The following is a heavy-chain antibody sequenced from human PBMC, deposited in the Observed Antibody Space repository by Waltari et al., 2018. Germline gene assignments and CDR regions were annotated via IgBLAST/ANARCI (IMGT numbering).Heavy chain of an antibody. J-gene: IGHJ6*02. CDR2: ISSSSSTI. V-gene: IGHV3-48*01. CDR3: ASSKMVRGVIIKYYGMDV. D-gene: IGHD3-10*01. CDR1: GFTFSSYS. Sequence: EVQLVESGGGLVQPGGSLRLSCAASGFTFSSYSMNWVRQAPGQGLEWVSYISSSSSTIYYADSVKGRFTISRDNAKNSLYLQMNSLRAEDTAVYYCASSKMVRGVIIKYYGMDVWGQGTTVTVSS.